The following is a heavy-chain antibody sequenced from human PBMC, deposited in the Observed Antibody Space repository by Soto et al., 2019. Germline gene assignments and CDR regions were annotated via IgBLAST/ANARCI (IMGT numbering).Heavy chain of an antibody. Sequence: QVQLVQSGAEVKKPGSSVKVSCKASGGTFSSYTISCVRQAPGQGLEWMGRIIPIDDIENYAQKFQGRVTITADKSTSTAYMELSSLRSEDTAVYYCATGEFWSGYYQAQGWFDPRGQGTLVTVSS. CDR3: ATGEFWSGYYQAQGWFDP. V-gene: IGHV1-69*02. J-gene: IGHJ5*02. D-gene: IGHD3-3*01. CDR1: GGTFSSYT. CDR2: IIPIDDIE.